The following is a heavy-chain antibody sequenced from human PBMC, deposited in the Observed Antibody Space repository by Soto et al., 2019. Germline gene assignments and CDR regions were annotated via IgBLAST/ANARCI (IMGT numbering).Heavy chain of an antibody. CDR3: APHYPDSSGYFDH. V-gene: IGHV1-18*01. Sequence: GASVKGSCKASGYTFTSYGISWVRHAPGQGLEWXGXISXXNXNXXXAXXXXGRVTMTTDTSTSTAYMELRSLRSDDPAVYYCAPHYPDSSGYFDHWGQGTLVTVSS. CDR1: GYTFTSYG. J-gene: IGHJ4*02. CDR2: ISXXNXNX. D-gene: IGHD3-22*01.